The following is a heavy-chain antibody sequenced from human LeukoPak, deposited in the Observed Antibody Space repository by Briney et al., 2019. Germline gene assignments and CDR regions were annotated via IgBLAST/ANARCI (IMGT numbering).Heavy chain of an antibody. D-gene: IGHD3-10*01. J-gene: IGHJ4*02. CDR1: GFTFSSYS. CDR2: ISSSSSTI. V-gene: IGHV3-48*01. CDR3: ASIFYGSGSYYVDY. Sequence: PGGSLRLSCAASGFTFSSYSMNWVRQAPGKGLEWVSYISSSSSTIYYADSVKGRFTISRDNAKNSLYLQMNSLRAEDTAVYYCASIFYGSGSYYVDYWGQGTLVTASS.